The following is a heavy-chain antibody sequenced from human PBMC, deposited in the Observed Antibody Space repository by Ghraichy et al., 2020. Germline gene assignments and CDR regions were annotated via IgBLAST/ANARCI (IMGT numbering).Heavy chain of an antibody. CDR1: GFTFSSYS. CDR2: ISSSSSYI. V-gene: IGHV3-21*01. J-gene: IGHJ5*02. Sequence: GGSLRLSCAASGFTFSSYSMNWVRQAPGKGLEWVSSISSSSSYIYYADSVKGRFTISRDNAKNSLYLQMNSLRAEDTAVYYCASQVVVPVRNWFDPWGQGTLVTVSS. CDR3: ASQVVVPVRNWFDP. D-gene: IGHD2-2*01.